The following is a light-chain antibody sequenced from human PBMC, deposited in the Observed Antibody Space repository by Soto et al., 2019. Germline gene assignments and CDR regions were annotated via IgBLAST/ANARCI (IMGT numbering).Light chain of an antibody. Sequence: EIVMTQSPATLSVSPGERSTLSCRASQSVSSNLAWYQQKPGQAPRVLIYGASTGATGIPSRFSGSGSGTQFTLTISSLQAEDFAVYYCQQYDNWPGTFGQGTKVDIK. J-gene: IGKJ1*01. CDR3: QQYDNWPGT. CDR2: GAS. CDR1: QSVSSN. V-gene: IGKV3-15*01.